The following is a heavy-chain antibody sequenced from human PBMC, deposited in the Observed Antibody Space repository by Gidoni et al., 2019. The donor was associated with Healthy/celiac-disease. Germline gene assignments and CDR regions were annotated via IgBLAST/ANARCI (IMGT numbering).Heavy chain of an antibody. Sequence: QLQLQESGPGLVKPSETLSLTCTVSGGSISSSSYYWGWIRQPQGKGLEWIGSIYYRGSTYYHPSRKSRVTISVDTSKNQFSLKLSSVTAADTAVYSCARQGDGRGWFDPWG. V-gene: IGHV4-39*01. J-gene: IGHJ5*02. CDR2: IYYRGST. CDR1: GGSISSSSYY. CDR3: ARQGDGRGWFDP. D-gene: IGHD2-15*01.